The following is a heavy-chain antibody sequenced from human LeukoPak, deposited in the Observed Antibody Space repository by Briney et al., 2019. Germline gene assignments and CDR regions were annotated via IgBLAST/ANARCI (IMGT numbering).Heavy chain of an antibody. V-gene: IGHV3-33*01. D-gene: IGHD3-22*01. J-gene: IGHJ4*02. CDR3: ARERSLLTYYSDSSGYSIDY. CDR1: GFTFSSYG. Sequence: GGSLRLSCAASGFTFSSYGMHWVRQGPGKGLEWVAFIWYDGSNKYYADSVKGRFTISRDNSKNTLYLQMNSLRAEDTAVYYCARERSLLTYYSDSSGYSIDYWGQGTLVTVSS. CDR2: IWYDGSNK.